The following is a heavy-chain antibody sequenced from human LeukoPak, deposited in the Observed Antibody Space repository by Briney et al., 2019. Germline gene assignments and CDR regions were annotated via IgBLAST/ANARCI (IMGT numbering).Heavy chain of an antibody. Sequence: GGSLRLSCAASGFTFSSYAIHWVRQAPGKGLEWVAVTSYDGGNKYYGDSVKGRFTISRDNSKSTLYLEVSSLRAEDTAVYYCARGSGSGWPLDRWGQGALVTVSS. CDR2: TSYDGGNK. CDR1: GFTFSSYA. D-gene: IGHD6-19*01. V-gene: IGHV3-30*04. J-gene: IGHJ5*02. CDR3: ARGSGSGWPLDR.